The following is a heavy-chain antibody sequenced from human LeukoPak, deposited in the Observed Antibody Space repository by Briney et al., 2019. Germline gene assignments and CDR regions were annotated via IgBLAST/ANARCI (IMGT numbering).Heavy chain of an antibody. Sequence: GGSLRLSCAASGFTISSYWMSWVRQAPGKGLEWVANIKQDGSEKYYVDSVKGRFTISRDNAKNSLYLQMNSLRAEDTAVYYCARDARGSSWYAYYYYYMDVWGKGTTVTVSS. V-gene: IGHV3-7*01. CDR3: ARDARGSSWYAYYYYYMDV. D-gene: IGHD6-13*01. CDR2: IKQDGSEK. CDR1: GFTISSYW. J-gene: IGHJ6*03.